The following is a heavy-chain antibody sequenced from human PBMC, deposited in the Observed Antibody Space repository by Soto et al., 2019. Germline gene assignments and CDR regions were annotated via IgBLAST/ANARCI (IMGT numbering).Heavy chain of an antibody. V-gene: IGHV3-23*01. CDR1: GFTFSSYA. Sequence: EVQLLESGGGLVQPGGSLRLSCAASGFTFSSYAMSWVRQAPGKGLEWVSAISGSGGSTYYADSVKGRFTISRDNSKNTLDLQMNSLRAEDTAVYYCAKDLNSNYYYYYGMDVWGQGTTVTVSS. CDR2: ISGSGGST. D-gene: IGHD4-4*01. J-gene: IGHJ6*02. CDR3: AKDLNSNYYYYYGMDV.